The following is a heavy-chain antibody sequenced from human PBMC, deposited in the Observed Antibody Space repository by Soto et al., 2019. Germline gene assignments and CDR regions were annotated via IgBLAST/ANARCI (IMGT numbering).Heavy chain of an antibody. CDR1: GFTFSSYG. J-gene: IGHJ6*02. CDR3: AKDRIAVAGDGRDV. Sequence: QVQLVESGGGVVQPGRSLRLSCAASGFTFSSYGMHWVRQAPGKGLEWVAVISYDGSNKYYADSVKGRFTISRDNSKNTLYLQMNSLRAEDTAVYYCAKDRIAVAGDGRDVWGQGTTVTVSS. D-gene: IGHD6-19*01. V-gene: IGHV3-30*18. CDR2: ISYDGSNK.